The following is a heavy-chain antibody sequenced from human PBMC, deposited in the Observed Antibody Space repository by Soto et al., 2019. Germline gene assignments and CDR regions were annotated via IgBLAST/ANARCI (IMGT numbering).Heavy chain of an antibody. CDR1: GFTFSSYA. V-gene: IGHV3-23*01. CDR3: AKGPTANSVWFPRYFDY. CDR2: ISGSGGTT. D-gene: IGHD6-19*01. J-gene: IGHJ4*02. Sequence: EVQLLESRGGLVQPGGSLRLSCAASGFTFSSYAMSWVRQAPGKGLEWVSAISGSGGTTWYAGSVRGRFTISRDDSKNTLYLQMNSLRVDDAAVYYCAKGPTANSVWFPRYFDYWGQGTLVTVSS.